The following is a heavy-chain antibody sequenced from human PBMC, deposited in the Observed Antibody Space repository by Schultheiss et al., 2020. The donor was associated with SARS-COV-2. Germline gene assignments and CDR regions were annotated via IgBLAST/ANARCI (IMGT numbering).Heavy chain of an antibody. CDR3: AAERGDYGDYWVDP. CDR1: GYTFTSYA. J-gene: IGHJ5*02. V-gene: IGHV1-3*02. CDR2: SNAGNGNT. Sequence: ASVKVSCKASGYTFTSYAMHWVRQAPGQRLEWMGWSNAGNGNTKYSQEFQGRVTITRDMSTSTAYMELSSLRSEDTAVYYCAAERGDYGDYWVDPWGQGTLVTVSS. D-gene: IGHD4-17*01.